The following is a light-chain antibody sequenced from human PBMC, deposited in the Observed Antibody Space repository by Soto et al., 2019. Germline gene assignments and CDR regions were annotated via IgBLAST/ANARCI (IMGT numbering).Light chain of an antibody. CDR3: QTWGTGIHYV. Sequence: QSVPTQSPSASASLGASVKLTCTLSSGHSSYAIAWHQQQPEKGPRYLMKLNSDGSHSKGDGIPDRFSGSSSGAERYLTISSLQSEDEADYYCQTWGTGIHYVFGTGTKVTVL. CDR2: LNSDGSH. CDR1: SGHSSYA. J-gene: IGLJ1*01. V-gene: IGLV4-69*01.